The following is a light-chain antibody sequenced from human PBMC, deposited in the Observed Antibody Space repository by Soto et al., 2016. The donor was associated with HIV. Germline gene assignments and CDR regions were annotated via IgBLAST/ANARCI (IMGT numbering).Light chain of an antibody. V-gene: IGLV3-21*01. CDR2: FDG. Sequence: SYELTQPPSVSVAPGKTATFTCGGYNIGSRAVHWYQQKTGQAPVLVVRFDGDQPSAIPERFSVSDSGNAAILTISTVEAGDEADYYCQVWDTDSDWVFGGGTKLTVL. J-gene: IGLJ3*02. CDR3: QVWDTDSDWV. CDR1: NIGSRA.